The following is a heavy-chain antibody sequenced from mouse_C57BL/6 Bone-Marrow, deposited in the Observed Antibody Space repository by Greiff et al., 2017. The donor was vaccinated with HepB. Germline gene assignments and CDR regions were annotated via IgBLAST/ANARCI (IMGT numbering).Heavy chain of an antibody. CDR3: ARYGSSYVGWYFDV. D-gene: IGHD1-1*01. Sequence: VQLQESGPGLVAPSQSLSITCTVSGFSLTSYAISWVRQPPGKGLEWLGVIWTGGGTNYNSALKSRLSISKDNSKSQVVLKMNSLQTDDTARYYCARYGSSYVGWYFDVWGTGTTVTVSS. V-gene: IGHV2-9-1*01. J-gene: IGHJ1*03. CDR1: GFSLTSYA. CDR2: IWTGGGT.